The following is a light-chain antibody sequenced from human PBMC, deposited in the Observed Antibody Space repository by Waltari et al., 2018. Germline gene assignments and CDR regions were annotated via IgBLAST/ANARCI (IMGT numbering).Light chain of an antibody. V-gene: IGKV2-28*01. CDR2: LGS. J-gene: IGKJ2*01. Sequence: DIVMTQSPVSLPVTPGEPASISCRSSQSLLYSNGNNYLDWYLQKPGQSPQLLIYLGSNRAAGVPDRFSGSGSGTDFTLKISRVEAEDVGVYYCMQALQTSYTFGQGTKLEIK. CDR3: MQALQTSYT. CDR1: QSLLYSNGNNY.